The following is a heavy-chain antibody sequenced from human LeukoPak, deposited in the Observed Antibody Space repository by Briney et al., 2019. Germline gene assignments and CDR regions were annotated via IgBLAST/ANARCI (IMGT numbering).Heavy chain of an antibody. CDR2: IYYSGST. CDR3: ARGQYCSSTSCYTFDP. Sequence: SETLSLTCTVSGGSISSYYWSWIRQPPGKGLEWIGYIYYSGSTNYDPSLKSRVTISVDTSKNQFSLKLSSVTAADTAVYYCARGQYCSSTSCYTFDPWGQGTLVTVSS. CDR1: GGSISSYY. D-gene: IGHD2-2*02. V-gene: IGHV4-59*01. J-gene: IGHJ5*02.